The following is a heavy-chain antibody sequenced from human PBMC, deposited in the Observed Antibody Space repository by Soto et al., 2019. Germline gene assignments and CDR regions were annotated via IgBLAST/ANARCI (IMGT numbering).Heavy chain of an antibody. V-gene: IGHV1-69*13. D-gene: IGHD6-6*01. Sequence: SVKVSCKASGGTFSSYAISWVRQAPGQGLEWMGGIIPIFGTANYAQKFQGRVTITADESTSTAYMELSSLRSEDTAVYYCARDSGVSSSSEDYYYGVDVWGQGTTVTVSS. CDR1: GGTFSSYA. CDR3: ARDSGVSSSSEDYYYGVDV. CDR2: IIPIFGTA. J-gene: IGHJ6*02.